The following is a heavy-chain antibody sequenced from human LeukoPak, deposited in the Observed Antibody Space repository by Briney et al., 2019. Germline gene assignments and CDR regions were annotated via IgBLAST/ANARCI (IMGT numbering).Heavy chain of an antibody. CDR2: IYPRDGST. Sequence: GASVKVSCKASGSTCTSNYIHWVRQAPGQGLEWMGMIYPRDGSTSYAQKFQGRVTVTRDTSTSTVHMERSGLRTEDRAVYYFARDQEGFDYWGQGPLVTVS. CDR3: ARDQEGFDY. J-gene: IGHJ4*02. CDR1: GSTCTSNY. V-gene: IGHV1-46*01.